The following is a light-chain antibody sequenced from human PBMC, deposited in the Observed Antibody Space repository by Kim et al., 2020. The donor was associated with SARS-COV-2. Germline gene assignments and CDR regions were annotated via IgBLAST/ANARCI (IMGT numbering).Light chain of an antibody. CDR3: QQYNSYSYT. J-gene: IGKJ2*01. CDR1: QTITTW. V-gene: IGKV1-5*01. Sequence: SASVGDRVTITCRASQTITTWLAWYQQNPGRAPKLLIYDASSLKSGVPSRFSGSGSGTEFTLTISSLQPDDFATYYCQQYNSYSYTVGQGTKLVI. CDR2: DAS.